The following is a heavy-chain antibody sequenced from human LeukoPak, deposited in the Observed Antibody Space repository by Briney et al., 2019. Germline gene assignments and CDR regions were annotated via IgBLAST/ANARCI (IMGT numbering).Heavy chain of an antibody. D-gene: IGHD1-26*01. V-gene: IGHV1-2*02. J-gene: IGHJ4*02. CDR2: INPNSGGT. CDR1: GYTFTGYY. CDR3: ARGSSGSYSSPGY. Sequence: ASVKVSCKASGYTFTGYYMHWVRQAPGQGLEWMGWINPNSGGTNYAQKFQGRVTMTRDTSISTAYMELSRLRSDDTAVDYCARGSSGSYSSPGYWGQGTLVTVSS.